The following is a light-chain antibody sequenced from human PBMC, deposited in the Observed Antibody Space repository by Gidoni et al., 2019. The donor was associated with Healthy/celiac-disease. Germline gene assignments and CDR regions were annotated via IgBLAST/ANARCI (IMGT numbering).Light chain of an antibody. CDR1: SSNIGSNT. V-gene: IGLV1-44*01. CDR2: SNN. Sequence: QSVLTPPPSAYGTPGPRVTISCSGSSSNIGSNTVNWYQQLPGTAPKLLISSNNQRPSGVPDRFSGSKSGTSASLAISGLQSEDEADYYCAAWDDSLNGWVFGGGTKLTVL. CDR3: AAWDDSLNGWV. J-gene: IGLJ3*02.